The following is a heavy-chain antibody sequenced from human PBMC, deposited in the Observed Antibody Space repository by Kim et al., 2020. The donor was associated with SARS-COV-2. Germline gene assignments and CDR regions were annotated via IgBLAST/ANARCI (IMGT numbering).Heavy chain of an antibody. CDR2: ISSSSSTI. J-gene: IGHJ4*02. D-gene: IGHD1-1*01. CDR3: ARVPVRAGRTGLVDY. Sequence: GGSLRLSCAASGFTFSSYSMNWVRQAPGKGLEWVSYISSSSSTIYYADSVKGRFTISRDNAKNSLYLQMNSLRDEDTAVYYCARVPVRAGRTGLVDYWGQGTLVTVSS. CDR1: GFTFSSYS. V-gene: IGHV3-48*02.